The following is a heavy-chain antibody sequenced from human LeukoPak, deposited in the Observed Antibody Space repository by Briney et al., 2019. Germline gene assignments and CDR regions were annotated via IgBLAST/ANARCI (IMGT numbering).Heavy chain of an antibody. D-gene: IGHD6-13*01. CDR3: AGDFPSASSWFTTLDS. CDR2: IYHSGST. J-gene: IGHJ4*02. V-gene: IGHV4-4*01. Sequence: SGTLSLTCAVSGGSISSSNWWSWVRQPPGKGLEWIGEIYHSGSTNYNPSLKSRVTISVDKSKNQFSLQLGSVTPEDTAVYCCAGDFPSASSWFTTLDSWGQGAQVIVSS. CDR1: GGSISSSNW.